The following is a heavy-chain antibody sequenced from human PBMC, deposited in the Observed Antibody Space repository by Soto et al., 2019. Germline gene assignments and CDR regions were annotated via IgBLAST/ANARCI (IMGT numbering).Heavy chain of an antibody. V-gene: IGHV3-9*01. Sequence: PGGSLRLSCAASGFTFDDYAMHWVRQAPGKGLEWVSGISWNSGSIGYADSVKGRFTISRDNAKNSLYLQMNSLRAEDTALYYCAKDTLPGDRADGSIGGFDYWGQGTLVTVSS. D-gene: IGHD5-12*01. J-gene: IGHJ4*02. CDR2: ISWNSGSI. CDR3: AKDTLPGDRADGSIGGFDY. CDR1: GFTFDDYA.